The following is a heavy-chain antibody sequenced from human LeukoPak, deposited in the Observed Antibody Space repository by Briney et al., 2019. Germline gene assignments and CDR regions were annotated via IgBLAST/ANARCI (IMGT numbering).Heavy chain of an antibody. V-gene: IGHV4-38-2*02. CDR1: GYSISSGYY. CDR2: IYHSGST. Sequence: PSETPSLTCTVSGYSISSGYYWGWIRQPPGKGLEWIGSIYHSGSTYYNPSLKSRVTISVDTSKNQFSLKLSSVTAADTAVYYCARDWGYYYGSGSSAFDIWGQGTMVTVSS. D-gene: IGHD3-10*01. CDR3: ARDWGYYYGSGSSAFDI. J-gene: IGHJ3*02.